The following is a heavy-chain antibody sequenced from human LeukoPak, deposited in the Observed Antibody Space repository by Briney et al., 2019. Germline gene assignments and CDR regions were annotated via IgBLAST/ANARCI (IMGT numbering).Heavy chain of an antibody. CDR1: GFTFSSYS. V-gene: IGHV3-21*01. Sequence: GGSLRLPCAASGFTFSSYSMNWVRQAPGKGLEWVSSISSSSSYIYYADSVKGRFTISRDNAKNSLYLQMNSLRAEDTAVYYCARSAGDGYNHFDYWGQGTLVTVSS. CDR3: ARSAGDGYNHFDY. CDR2: ISSSSSYI. D-gene: IGHD5-24*01. J-gene: IGHJ4*02.